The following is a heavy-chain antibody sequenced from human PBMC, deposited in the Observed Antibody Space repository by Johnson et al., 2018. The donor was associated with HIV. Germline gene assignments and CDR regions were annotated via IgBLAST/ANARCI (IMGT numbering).Heavy chain of an antibody. CDR3: TALWAAAGDAFDI. D-gene: IGHD6-13*01. V-gene: IGHV3-15*02. Sequence: VQLVESGGALAKPGGSLRLSCAASGFTFNNAWMSWVRQAPWKGLEWLGRTRRKTDGGTTDYAEPLQGRFTISRDDLKNTLYLQMNSLKSEDTAVYYCTALWAAAGDAFDIWGQGTMVTVSS. CDR2: TRRKTDGGTT. CDR1: GFTFNNAW. J-gene: IGHJ3*02.